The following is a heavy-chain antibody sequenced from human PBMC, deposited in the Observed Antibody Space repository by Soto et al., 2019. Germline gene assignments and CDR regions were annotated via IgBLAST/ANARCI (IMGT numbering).Heavy chain of an antibody. CDR3: AKELQRGMDV. CDR2: VHPNSGGT. J-gene: IGHJ6*02. D-gene: IGHD4-4*01. V-gene: IGHV1-2*02. CDR1: GYTFSVYH. Sequence: QVHLVQSGAEVKQPGASVKVSCKASGYTFSVYHMHWVRQAPGQGLEWMGWVHPNSGGTNYAQSFEGRVTMTRDTSINTAYMELSRLTSDDTAVYYCAKELQRGMDVRGQWTTVTVSS.